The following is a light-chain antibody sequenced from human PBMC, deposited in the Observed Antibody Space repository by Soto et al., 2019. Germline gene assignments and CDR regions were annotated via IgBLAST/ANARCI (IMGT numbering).Light chain of an antibody. V-gene: IGLV2-14*03. CDR3: SSFTRSVTYV. CDR1: SSDIGGLNY. CDR2: DVS. J-gene: IGLJ1*01. Sequence: QSALTQPASVSGSPGQSITICCTGTSSDIGGLNYVSWYQHHPGRAPKLLIYDVSNRPSGVSDRFSASKSGNTASLTISGLQAEDEADYYCSSFTRSVTYVFGAGTKLTVL.